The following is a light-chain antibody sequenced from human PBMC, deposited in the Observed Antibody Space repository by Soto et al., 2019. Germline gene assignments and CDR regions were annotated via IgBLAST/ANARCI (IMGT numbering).Light chain of an antibody. CDR1: QSVSSN. J-gene: IGKJ5*01. V-gene: IGKV3-15*01. Sequence: ERVMTQSPATLSVSPGERATLSCRASQSVSSNLAWYQQKPGQAPRLFIYGASTRATAIPPGFSGSGSGTEFTLTISSLQSEDCAVYYCQQYDNWPITFGQGTRLEIK. CDR3: QQYDNWPIT. CDR2: GAS.